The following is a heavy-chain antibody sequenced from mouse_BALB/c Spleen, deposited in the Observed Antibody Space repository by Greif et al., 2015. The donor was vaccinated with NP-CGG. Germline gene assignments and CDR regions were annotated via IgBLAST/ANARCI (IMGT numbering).Heavy chain of an antibody. D-gene: IGHD4-1*01. CDR1: GYSITSGYY. Sequence: EVKLLESGPGLVKPSQSLSLTCSVTGYSITSGYYWNWIRQFPGNKLEWMGYISYDGSNNYNPSLKNRISITRDTSKNQFFLKLNSVTTEDTATYYCASVGTPFGYWGQGTTLTVSS. J-gene: IGHJ2*01. CDR3: ASVGTPFGY. CDR2: ISYDGSN. V-gene: IGHV3-6*02.